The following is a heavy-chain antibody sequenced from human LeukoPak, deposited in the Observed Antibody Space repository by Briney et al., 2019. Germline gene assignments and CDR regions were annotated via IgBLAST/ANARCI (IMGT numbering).Heavy chain of an antibody. V-gene: IGHV1-2*02. CDR2: INPNSGDT. CDR1: GYTFTGYY. J-gene: IGHJ4*02. CDR3: ASNMYGGLVGIAFDY. D-gene: IGHD1-26*01. Sequence: ASVKVSCKASGYTFTGYYMNWVRQAPGQGLEWMGWINPNSGDTNYAQEFQGRVTMPRDTSISTAYMELSRLRSDDTAVYYCASNMYGGLVGIAFDYWGQGTLVIVSS.